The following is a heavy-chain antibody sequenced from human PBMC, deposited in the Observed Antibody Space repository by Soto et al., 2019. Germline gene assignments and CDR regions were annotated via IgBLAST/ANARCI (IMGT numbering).Heavy chain of an antibody. CDR1: GFTFSSYA. CDR2: ISYDGSNK. V-gene: IGHV3-30-3*01. D-gene: IGHD2-2*01. Sequence: GGSLRLSCAASGFTFSSYAMHWVRQAPGKGLEWVAVISYDGSNKYYADSVKGRFTISRDNSENTLYLQMNSLRAEDTAVYYCASGIVPAATQYFQHWGQGALVTVSS. J-gene: IGHJ1*01. CDR3: ASGIVPAATQYFQH.